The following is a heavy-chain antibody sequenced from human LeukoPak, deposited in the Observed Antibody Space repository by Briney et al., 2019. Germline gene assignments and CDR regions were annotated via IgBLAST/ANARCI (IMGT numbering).Heavy chain of an antibody. CDR3: ARDAPGRGYSYGYGRSDY. Sequence: PGGSLRLSCAASGFTFSSYEMNWVRQAPGKGLEWVSYISSSGSTIYYADSVKGRFTISRDNAKNSLYLQMNSLRAEDTAVYYCARDAPGRGYSYGYGRSDYWGQGTLVTVSS. D-gene: IGHD5-18*01. CDR2: ISSSGSTI. J-gene: IGHJ4*02. CDR1: GFTFSSYE. V-gene: IGHV3-48*03.